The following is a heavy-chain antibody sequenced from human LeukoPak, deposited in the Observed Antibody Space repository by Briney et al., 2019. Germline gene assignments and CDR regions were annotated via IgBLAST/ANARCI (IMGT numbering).Heavy chain of an antibody. Sequence: ASVKVSCKASGGTFSSYAISWVRQAPGQGLEWMGWMNPNSGNTGYTQKFQGRVTMTRNTSISTAYMELSGLRSEDTAMYYCARTRILDVWGQGTTVSVSS. D-gene: IGHD2-15*01. J-gene: IGHJ6*02. CDR2: MNPNSGNT. CDR1: GGTFSSYA. V-gene: IGHV1-8*02. CDR3: ARTRILDV.